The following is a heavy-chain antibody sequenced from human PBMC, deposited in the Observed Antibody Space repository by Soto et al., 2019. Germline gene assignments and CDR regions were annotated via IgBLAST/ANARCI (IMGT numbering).Heavy chain of an antibody. CDR3: AKAKLSEARKVVVAATCLDY. CDR1: GFTFSNYA. J-gene: IGHJ4*02. D-gene: IGHD2-15*01. V-gene: IGHV3-23*01. CDR2: ISGSGGST. Sequence: SGGSLRLSCAASGFTFSNYAMSWVRQAPGKGLEWVSAISGSGGSTYYADSVKGRFTISRDNSKNTLYLQMNSLRAEDTAVYYCAKAKLSEARKVVVAATCLDYWGQGTLVTVSS.